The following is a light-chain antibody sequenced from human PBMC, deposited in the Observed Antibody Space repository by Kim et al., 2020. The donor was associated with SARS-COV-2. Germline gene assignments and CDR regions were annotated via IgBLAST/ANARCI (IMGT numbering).Light chain of an antibody. CDR3: NSRDSSGCVV. Sequence: VALGQTVRITCQGDSHRSYYASCYQQKPGQAPVLVIYGKNNRPSGIPDRFSVSSSGNTATLPITGAQAEDEADYYCNSRDSSGCVVFCGGTQLTVL. CDR2: GKN. V-gene: IGLV3-19*01. CDR1: SHRSYY. J-gene: IGLJ2*01.